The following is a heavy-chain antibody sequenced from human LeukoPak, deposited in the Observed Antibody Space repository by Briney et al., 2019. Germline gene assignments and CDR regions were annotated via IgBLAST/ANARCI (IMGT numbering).Heavy chain of an antibody. CDR3: ARGNSPRPGKIAAAGTKLWFDP. D-gene: IGHD6-13*01. V-gene: IGHV4-59*01. CDR2: IYYSGST. Sequence: KTSETLSLTCTVSGGSISSYYWSWIRQPPGKGLEWIGYIYYSGSTNYNPSLKSRVTISVDTSKNQFSLKLSSVTAADTAVYYCARGNSPRPGKIAAAGTKLWFDPWGQGTLVTVSS. CDR1: GGSISSYY. J-gene: IGHJ5*02.